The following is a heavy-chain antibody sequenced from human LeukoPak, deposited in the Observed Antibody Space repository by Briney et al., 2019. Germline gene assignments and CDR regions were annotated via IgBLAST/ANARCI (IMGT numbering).Heavy chain of an antibody. D-gene: IGHD4-23*01. Sequence: GESLKISCKGSGYSFTSCWIGWVRQMPGKGLEWTGIIYPGDSDTRYSPSFQGQVTISADKSISTAYLQWSSLKASDTAMYYCAATVAKWGFDYWGQGTLVTVSS. CDR3: AATVAKWGFDY. J-gene: IGHJ4*02. V-gene: IGHV5-51*01. CDR1: GYSFTSCW. CDR2: IYPGDSDT.